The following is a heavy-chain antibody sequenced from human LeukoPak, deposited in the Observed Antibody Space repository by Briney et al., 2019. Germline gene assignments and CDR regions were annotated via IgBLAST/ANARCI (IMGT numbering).Heavy chain of an antibody. CDR1: GYTFTSYY. J-gene: IGHJ6*02. D-gene: IGHD3-10*01. CDR3: ARIQVNWYGEVTPLSPPNYGMDV. CDR2: INPSGGST. Sequence: ASVKVSCKASGYTFTSYYMHWVRQAPGQGLEWMGIINPSGGSTSYAQKFQGRVTMTRDTSTSTVYMELSSLRSEDTAVYYCARIQVNWYGEVTPLSPPNYGMDVWGQGTTVIVSS. V-gene: IGHV1-46*01.